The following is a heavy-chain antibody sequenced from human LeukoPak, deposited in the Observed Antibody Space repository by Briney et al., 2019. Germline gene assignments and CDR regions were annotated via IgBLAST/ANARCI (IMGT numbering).Heavy chain of an antibody. J-gene: IGHJ4*02. CDR3: ARLFGRYGGGDY. V-gene: IGHV5-51*01. Sequence: GESLQISCNGSGYSFTNYWIGWVRQMTGEGLEWMGIIYPGDSDTRYSPSFQGQVTISADKSIGTAYLQWSSLKASDTAMYYCARLFGRYGGGDYWGQGALVAVSS. CDR2: IYPGDSDT. D-gene: IGHD4-23*01. CDR1: GYSFTNYW.